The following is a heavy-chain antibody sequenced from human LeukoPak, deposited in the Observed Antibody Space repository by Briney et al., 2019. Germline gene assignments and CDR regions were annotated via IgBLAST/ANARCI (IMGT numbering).Heavy chain of an antibody. J-gene: IGHJ6*03. CDR3: ARRADHFYYYMDV. D-gene: IGHD3-10*01. CDR1: GGSISSSSYY. CDR2: IYYSGST. Sequence: SETLSLTCTVSGGSISSSSYYWGWIRQPPGKGLEWIGSIYYSGSTSNNPSLKSRVTIAVDTSKNQFSVRMTSVTAADTAVYYCARRADHFYYYMDVWGKGTTVTVSS. V-gene: IGHV4-39*07.